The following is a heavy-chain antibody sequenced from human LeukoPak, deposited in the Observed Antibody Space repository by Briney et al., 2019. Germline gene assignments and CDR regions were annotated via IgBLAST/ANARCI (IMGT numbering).Heavy chain of an antibody. J-gene: IGHJ4*02. CDR3: ARGPGYCSSTSCYTKPLDY. V-gene: IGHV7-4-1*02. Sequence: ASVKVSCKASGYTFTSYAMNWVRQAPGQGLEWMGWINTNTGNPTYAQGFTGRFVFSLDTSVSTAYLQISSLKAEDTAVYYCARGPGYCSSTSCYTKPLDYWGQGTLVTVSS. CDR1: GYTFTSYA. D-gene: IGHD2-2*02. CDR2: INTNTGNP.